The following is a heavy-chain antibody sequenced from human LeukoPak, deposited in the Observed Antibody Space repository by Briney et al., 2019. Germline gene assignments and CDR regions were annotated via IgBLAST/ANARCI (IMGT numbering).Heavy chain of an antibody. D-gene: IGHD3-10*01. J-gene: IGHJ4*02. CDR3: AKHYGPGNAFYDY. V-gene: IGHV3-23*01. CDR1: GFSFSTYA. Sequence: PGGSLRLSCAASGFSFSTYAMTWVRQAPGRGLEWVSAIDGSGRYIYYRDSVQGRFTNSRDNSKNTLFLQMNSLTAEDSAMYYCAKHYGPGNAFYDYWGQGVLVTVSS. CDR2: IDGSGRYI.